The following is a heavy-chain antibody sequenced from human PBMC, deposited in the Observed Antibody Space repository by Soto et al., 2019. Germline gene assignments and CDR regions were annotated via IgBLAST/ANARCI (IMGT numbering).Heavy chain of an antibody. CDR3: ARTSYYYDSSGYYYFDY. Sequence: ASVKVSCKASGYTFTSYGISWVRQAPGQGLEWMGGISANFGNTNYAQKLQGRVTMTTDTSTSTAYMELSSLRSEDTAVYYCARTSYYYDSSGYYYFDYWGQGTLVTVS. CDR2: ISANFGNT. J-gene: IGHJ4*02. D-gene: IGHD3-22*01. CDR1: GYTFTSYG. V-gene: IGHV1-18*04.